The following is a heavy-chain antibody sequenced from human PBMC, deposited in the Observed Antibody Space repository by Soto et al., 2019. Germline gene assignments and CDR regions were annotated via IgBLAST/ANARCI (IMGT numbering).Heavy chain of an antibody. Sequence: GASVKVSCKASGGTFSSYAISWVRQAPGQGLEWMGGIIPIFGTANFAQKFQGRVTITADESTSTAYMELSSLRSEDTAVYYCARAIAVAGTRLPLYYYYYVMDVWGQGTTVTVSS. J-gene: IGHJ6*02. CDR3: ARAIAVAGTRLPLYYYYYVMDV. V-gene: IGHV1-69*13. CDR1: GGTFSSYA. D-gene: IGHD6-19*01. CDR2: IIPIFGTA.